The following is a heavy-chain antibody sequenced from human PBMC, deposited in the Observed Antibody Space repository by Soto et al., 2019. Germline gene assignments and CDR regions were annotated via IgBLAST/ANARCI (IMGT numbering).Heavy chain of an antibody. D-gene: IGHD3-10*01. V-gene: IGHV1-69*12. CDR3: ARDKVRQQLVGNYYSGIDV. Sequence: QVQLVQSGAEVKKPGSSVTVSCKASGGTFGNSAISWVRQAPGQGLEWMGGIIPIVTTTDYSQKFQGRVRITADETTSTAYMEVTTVRSEDTAVYYCARDKVRQQLVGNYYSGIDVWGQGTTVTVSS. CDR1: GGTFGNSA. J-gene: IGHJ6*02. CDR2: IIPIVTTT.